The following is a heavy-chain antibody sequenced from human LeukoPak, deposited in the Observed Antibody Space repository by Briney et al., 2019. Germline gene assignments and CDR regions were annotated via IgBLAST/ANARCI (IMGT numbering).Heavy chain of an antibody. D-gene: IGHD2-15*01. V-gene: IGHV1-2*06. Sequence: ASVKVSCKASGYTFTGYYMHWVRQAPGQGLEWMGRINPNSGGTNYAQKFQGRVTMTRDTSISTAYMELSRLRSDDTAVYYCARGYCSGGSCYSYVYNYYYHMDVWGKGTTVTVSS. CDR2: INPNSGGT. CDR1: GYTFTGYY. CDR3: ARGYCSGGSCYSYVYNYYYHMDV. J-gene: IGHJ6*03.